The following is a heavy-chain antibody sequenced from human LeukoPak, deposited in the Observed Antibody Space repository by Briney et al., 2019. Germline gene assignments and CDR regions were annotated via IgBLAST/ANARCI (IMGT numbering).Heavy chain of an antibody. V-gene: IGHV3-48*03. Sequence: GGSLRLSCAASGFTFSSYEMNWVRQAPGKGLEWVSYISSSGSTIYYADSVKGRFTISRDNAKNSLYLQMNSLRAEDTAVYYCARRRADLYYFDYWGQGTLVTVSS. CDR1: GFTFSSYE. J-gene: IGHJ4*02. CDR2: ISSSGSTI. CDR3: ARRRADLYYFDY. D-gene: IGHD3-3*01.